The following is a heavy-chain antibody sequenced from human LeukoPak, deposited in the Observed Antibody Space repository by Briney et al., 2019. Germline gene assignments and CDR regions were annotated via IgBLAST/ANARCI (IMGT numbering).Heavy chain of an antibody. CDR3: AVTLEGRGRWEEIDY. Sequence: GASVKVSCKVSGYTLTELSMHWVRQAPGKGLEWMGGFDPVEGDTIYAQKFQGRVTMTEDTSTDTAYMELSNLRSDDAAVYYCAVTLEGRGRWEEIDYWGQGTLVTVSS. V-gene: IGHV1-24*01. CDR1: GYTLTELS. J-gene: IGHJ4*02. CDR2: FDPVEGDT. D-gene: IGHD1-26*01.